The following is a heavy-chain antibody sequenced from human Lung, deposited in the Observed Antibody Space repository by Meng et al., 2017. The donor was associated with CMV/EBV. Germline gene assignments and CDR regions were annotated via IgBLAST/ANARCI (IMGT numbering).Heavy chain of an antibody. CDR1: FTFSNAW. Sequence: FTFSNAWMSLVRQAPGKGLEWVGRIISEADGGTTHHAAPVKGRFTISRDDSKNTLYLQMNSLKTEDTAMYYCATDLYYDDSGLRDYWGRGTLVTVSS. D-gene: IGHD3-22*01. J-gene: IGHJ4*02. CDR2: IISEADGGTT. V-gene: IGHV3-15*01. CDR3: ATDLYYDDSGLRDY.